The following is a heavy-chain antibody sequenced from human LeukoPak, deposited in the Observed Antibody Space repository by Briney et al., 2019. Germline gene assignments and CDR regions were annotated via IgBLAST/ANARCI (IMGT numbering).Heavy chain of an antibody. J-gene: IGHJ4*02. CDR2: ISYDGSNK. D-gene: IGHD3-22*01. V-gene: IGHV3-30-3*01. CDR1: GFTFSSYA. CDR3: ASTAGFDSSGYTDY. Sequence: PGGSLRLSCAASGFTFSSYAMHWVRQAPGKGLEWVAVISYDGSNKYYADSVKGRFTISRDNSKNTLYLQMNSLRAEDTAVYYCASTAGFDSSGYTDYWGQGTLVTVSS.